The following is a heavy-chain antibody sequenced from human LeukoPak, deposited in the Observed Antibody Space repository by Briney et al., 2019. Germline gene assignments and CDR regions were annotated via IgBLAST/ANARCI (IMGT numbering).Heavy chain of an antibody. Sequence: PSETLSLTCAVSGGSISSSNWWSWVRQPPGKGLEWIGEIYHSGGTNYNPSLKSRVTISVDKSKNQFSLKLSSVTAADTAVYYCARESRSGWSRNFDYWGQGTLVTVSS. D-gene: IGHD6-19*01. CDR2: IYHSGGT. CDR1: GGSISSSNW. V-gene: IGHV4-4*02. J-gene: IGHJ4*02. CDR3: ARESRSGWSRNFDY.